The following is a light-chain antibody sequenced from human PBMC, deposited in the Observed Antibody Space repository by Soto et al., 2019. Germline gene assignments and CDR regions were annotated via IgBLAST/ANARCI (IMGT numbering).Light chain of an antibody. CDR2: EVT. CDR1: SSDVGAYNY. Sequence: QSALTQPPSASGSPGQSVTFSCSGTSSDVGAYNYVSWYQQHPGKAPKLMIYEVTKRPSGVPDRFSGSESGNTASLTVSGLQAEDEADYYCYSYAGSNNWVFGGGTKLTVL. J-gene: IGLJ3*02. V-gene: IGLV2-8*01. CDR3: YSYAGSNNWV.